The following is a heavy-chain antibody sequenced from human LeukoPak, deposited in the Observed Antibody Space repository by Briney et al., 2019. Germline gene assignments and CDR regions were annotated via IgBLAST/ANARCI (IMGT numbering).Heavy chain of an antibody. V-gene: IGHV3-7*01. CDR2: IKQDGSEK. Sequence: PGGSLRLSCAASGLTFSSYWMRWVRQAPGKGLEWVANIKQDGSEKYYVDSVKGRFTISRDNAKNSLYLQMNSLRAEDTAVYYCARGAGGRYPFDYWGQGTLVTVSS. CDR3: ARGAGGRYPFDY. CDR1: GLTFSSYW. D-gene: IGHD1-26*01. J-gene: IGHJ4*02.